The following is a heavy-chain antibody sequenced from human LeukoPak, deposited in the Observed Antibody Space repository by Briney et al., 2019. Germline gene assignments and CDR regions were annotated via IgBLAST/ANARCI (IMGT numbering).Heavy chain of an antibody. CDR1: GFTFSSYE. J-gene: IGHJ4*02. V-gene: IGHV3-48*03. CDR3: AKDWRMDIVVVVAREYYFDY. Sequence: PGGSLRLSCAASGFTFSSYEMNWVRQAPGKGLEWVSYISSSGSTIYYADSVKGRFTISRDNSKNTLYLQMNSLRAEDTAVYYCAKDWRMDIVVVVAREYYFDYWGQGTLVTVSS. CDR2: ISSSGSTI. D-gene: IGHD2-15*01.